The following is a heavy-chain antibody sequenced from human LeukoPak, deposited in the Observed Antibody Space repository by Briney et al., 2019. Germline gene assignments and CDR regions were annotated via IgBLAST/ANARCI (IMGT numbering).Heavy chain of an antibody. CDR3: AKISSSWYISDY. J-gene: IGHJ4*02. V-gene: IGHV3-21*01. CDR2: ISSSSSYI. D-gene: IGHD6-13*01. CDR1: GFTFSSYS. Sequence: PGGSLRLSCAASGFTFSSYSMNWVRQAPGKGLEWVSSISSSSSYIYYADSVKGRFTISRDNAKNSLYLQMNSLRAEDTAVYYCAKISSSWYISDYWGQGTLVTVSS.